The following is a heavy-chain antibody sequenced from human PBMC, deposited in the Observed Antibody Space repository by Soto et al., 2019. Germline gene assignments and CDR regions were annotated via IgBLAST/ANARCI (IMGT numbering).Heavy chain of an antibody. V-gene: IGHV3-48*02. CDR3: ARDSDIYYGMDV. CDR2: ISSTSSAR. J-gene: IGHJ6*02. Sequence: VVSLILSCAASGFTFSVHSMNWVRRAPGKGLEWVSYISSTSSARYYADSVRGRFTISRDNVKYSLYLQMNSLTDEDTAVYYCARDSDIYYGMDVWGQGTTVTVPS. CDR1: GFTFSVHS. D-gene: IGHD3-9*01.